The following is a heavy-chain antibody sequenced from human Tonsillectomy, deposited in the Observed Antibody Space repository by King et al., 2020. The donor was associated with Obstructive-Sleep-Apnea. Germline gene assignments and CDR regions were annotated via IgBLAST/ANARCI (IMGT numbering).Heavy chain of an antibody. CDR2: INHSGST. V-gene: IGHV4-34*01. CDR1: GGSFSDYY. CDR3: ARGSGAAAVNWFDP. D-gene: IGHD6-13*01. Sequence: VQLQQWGAGLLKPSETLSLTCGVFGGSFSDYYWSWIRQPPGRGLEWIGEINHSGSTNYNPSLKNRVTISVDTSKNQFSLRLNSVTAADTAVYYCARGSGAAAVNWFDPWGQGTLVTVSS. J-gene: IGHJ5*02.